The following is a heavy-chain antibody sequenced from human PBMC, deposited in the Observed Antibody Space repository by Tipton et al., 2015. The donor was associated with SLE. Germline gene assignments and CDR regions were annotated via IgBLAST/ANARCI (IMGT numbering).Heavy chain of an antibody. D-gene: IGHD6-13*01. Sequence: TLSLTCTVSGGSISSYYWSWIRQPPGKGLEWIGYIYYSGSTNYNPSLKSRVTISVDTSKNQFSLKLSSVTAADTAVYYRARQSSSGAFDIWGQGTMVTVSS. CDR1: GGSISSYY. CDR2: IYYSGST. V-gene: IGHV4-59*08. CDR3: ARQSSSGAFDI. J-gene: IGHJ3*02.